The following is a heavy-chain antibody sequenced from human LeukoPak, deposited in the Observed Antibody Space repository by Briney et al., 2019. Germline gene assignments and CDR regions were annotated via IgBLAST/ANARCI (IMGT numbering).Heavy chain of an antibody. Sequence: SGGSLRLSCSASGFTFSRYGMHWVRQAPGKGLEYVSAISSNGGSTYYADSVKGRFTISRDNSKNTLDLQMNSLRAEDTAVYYCARVHSSGWSIFDCWGQGTLVTVSS. CDR3: ARVHSSGWSIFDC. V-gene: IGHV3-64*04. CDR2: ISSNGGST. CDR1: GFTFSRYG. J-gene: IGHJ4*02. D-gene: IGHD6-19*01.